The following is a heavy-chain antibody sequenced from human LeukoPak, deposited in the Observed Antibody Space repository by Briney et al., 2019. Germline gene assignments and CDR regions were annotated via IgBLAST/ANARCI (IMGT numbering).Heavy chain of an antibody. J-gene: IGHJ4*02. CDR3: ARVTNPHPGYFDY. V-gene: IGHV1-46*01. CDR2: INPSGGST. CDR1: GYTFTSYC. D-gene: IGHD3-3*01. Sequence: ASVKVSCKASGYTFTSYCMHWVRQAPGQGLEWVGIINPSGGSTSYAQKFQGRVTMTRDTSTSTVYMELSSLRSEDTAVYYCARVTNPHPGYFDYWGQGTLVTVSS.